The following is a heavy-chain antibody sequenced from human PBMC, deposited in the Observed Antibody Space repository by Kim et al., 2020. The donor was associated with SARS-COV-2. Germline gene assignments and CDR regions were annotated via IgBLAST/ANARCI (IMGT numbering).Heavy chain of an antibody. D-gene: IGHD6-6*01. CDR3: ARMTSRKSIAARLLGKASPHLKAEANYFDY. CDR1: GGSFSGYY. J-gene: IGHJ4*02. V-gene: IGHV4-34*01. Sequence: SETLSLTCAVYGGSFSGYYWSWIRQPPGKGLEWIGEINHSGSTNYNPSLKSRVTISVDTSKNQFSLKLSTVTAADTAVYYCARMTSRKSIAARLLGKASPHLKAEANYFDYWGQGTLVTVSS. CDR2: INHSGST.